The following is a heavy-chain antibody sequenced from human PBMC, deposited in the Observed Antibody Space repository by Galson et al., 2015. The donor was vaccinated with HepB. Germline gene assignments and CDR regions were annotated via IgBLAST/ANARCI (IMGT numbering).Heavy chain of an antibody. V-gene: IGHV3-11*01. CDR3: ARAALGWFAP. CDR2: ISGGGETK. CDR1: GITFSDYY. J-gene: IGHJ5*02. Sequence: SLRLSCAASGITFSDYYMSWIRQAPGKGLEWLSYISGGGETKYYADSVKGRFTISRDNVKNSLYLQMNSLRVEDTAVYYCARAALGWFAPWGQGTLVTVSS.